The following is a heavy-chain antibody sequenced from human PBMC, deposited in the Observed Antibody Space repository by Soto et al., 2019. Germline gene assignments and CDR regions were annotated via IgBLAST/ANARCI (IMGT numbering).Heavy chain of an antibody. CDR2: ISGSGGST. CDR3: ANHVGFWSGPLWYYYYYYMDV. V-gene: IGHV3-23*01. J-gene: IGHJ6*03. D-gene: IGHD3-3*01. Sequence: GGSLRLSCAASGFTFSSYAMSWVRQAPGKGLEWVSAISGSGGSTYYADSVKGRFTISRDNSKNTLYLQMNSLRAEDTAVYYCANHVGFWSGPLWYYYYYYMDVWGKGTTVTVSS. CDR1: GFTFSSYA.